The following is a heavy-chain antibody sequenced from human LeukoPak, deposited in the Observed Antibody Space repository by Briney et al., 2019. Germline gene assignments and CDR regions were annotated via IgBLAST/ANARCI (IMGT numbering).Heavy chain of an antibody. D-gene: IGHD3-10*01. CDR1: GFTFSSYA. CDR2: IRSKAYGGTT. Sequence: GGSLRLSCAASGFTFSSYAMSWVRQAPGKGLEWVGFIRSKAYGGTTEYAASVKGRFTISRDDSKSIAYLQMNSLKTEDTAVYYCTRVHWSGAFDIWGQGTMVTVSS. V-gene: IGHV3-49*04. J-gene: IGHJ3*02. CDR3: TRVHWSGAFDI.